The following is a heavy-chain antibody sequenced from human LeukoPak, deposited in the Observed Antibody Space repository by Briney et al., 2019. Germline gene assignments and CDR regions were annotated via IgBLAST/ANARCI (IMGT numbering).Heavy chain of an antibody. Sequence: GGSLRLSCAASGFTFSTYAMSWVRQTPGKGLEWVSFISDRGAGDSTYYADSVRGRFTISRDSSKSTLYLQMKSLRAEDTAVYYCTKVSTTGVGGRGFFDQWGQGTQVTVSS. CDR3: TKVSTTGVGGRGFFDQ. D-gene: IGHD1-1*01. J-gene: IGHJ4*02. CDR2: ISDRGAGDST. CDR1: GFTFSTYA. V-gene: IGHV3-23*01.